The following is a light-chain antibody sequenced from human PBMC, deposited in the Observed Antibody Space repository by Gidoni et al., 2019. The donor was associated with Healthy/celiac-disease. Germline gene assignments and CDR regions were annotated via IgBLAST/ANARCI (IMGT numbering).Light chain of an antibody. J-gene: IGLJ2*01. CDR2: SNN. Sequence: SVLPPPPSASGPPGQRVTISCSGSSSNIGSNTVNWYQQLPGTAPKLLIYSNNQRPSGVPDRFSGSKSGTSASLAISGLQSEDEADYYCAAWDDSLNGYVVFGGGTKLTVL. CDR3: AAWDDSLNGYVV. CDR1: SSNIGSNT. V-gene: IGLV1-44*01.